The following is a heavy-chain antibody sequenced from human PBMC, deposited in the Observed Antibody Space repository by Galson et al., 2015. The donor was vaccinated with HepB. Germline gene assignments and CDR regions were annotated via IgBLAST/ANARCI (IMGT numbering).Heavy chain of an antibody. J-gene: IGHJ4*02. V-gene: IGHV3-30-3*01. CDR3: ASWDYDSSGYYFDY. CDR1: GFTFSSYA. Sequence: LRLSCAASGFTFSSYAMHWVRQAPGKGLEWVAVISYDGSNKYYADSVKGRFTISRDNSKNTLYLQMNSLRAGDTAVYYCASWDYDSSGYYFDYWGQGTLVTVSS. D-gene: IGHD3-22*01. CDR2: ISYDGSNK.